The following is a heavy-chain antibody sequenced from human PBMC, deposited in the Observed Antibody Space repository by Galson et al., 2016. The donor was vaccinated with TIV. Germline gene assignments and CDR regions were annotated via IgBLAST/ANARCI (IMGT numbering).Heavy chain of an antibody. V-gene: IGHV3-33*01. CDR2: IWYDGSKE. CDR1: GFTFSRYG. Sequence: SLRLSFAASGFTFSRYGMHWVRQVPGKGLEWVAVIWYDGSKEYYVDSVKGRFTISRDNSKSTLYLQMNSLRADDTGVYYCARDSATENPGKNYYYYSGMNVWGQGTTATVSS. J-gene: IGHJ6*02. D-gene: IGHD5-24*01. CDR3: ARDSATENPGKNYYYYSGMNV.